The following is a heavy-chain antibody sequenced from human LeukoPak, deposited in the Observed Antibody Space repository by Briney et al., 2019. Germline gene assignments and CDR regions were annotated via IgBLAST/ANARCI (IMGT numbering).Heavy chain of an antibody. CDR2: IYYSGST. J-gene: IGHJ5*02. V-gene: IGHV4-59*01. Sequence: PSETLSLTCTVSGGSISSYYWSWIRQPPGKGLEWIGYIYYSGSTSYNPSLKSRLTMSIDTSNNQFSLRLSSVTAADTAVYYCARTVYYDTWFDPWGQGTLVSVSS. CDR1: GGSISSYY. CDR3: ARTVYYDTWFDP. D-gene: IGHD3-22*01.